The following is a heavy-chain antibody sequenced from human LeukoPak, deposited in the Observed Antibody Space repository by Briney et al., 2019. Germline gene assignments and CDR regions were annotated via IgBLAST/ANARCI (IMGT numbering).Heavy chain of an antibody. Sequence: SETLSLTCAVYGGSFSGYYWSWIRQPPGKGLEWIGEINHSGSTNYNPSLKSRVTISVDTSKNQFSLTLSSVTAADTAVYYCARGSYYYDSSGYYSRIYYYYMDVWGKGTTVTVSS. CDR3: ARGSYYYDSSGYYSRIYYYYMDV. D-gene: IGHD3-22*01. J-gene: IGHJ6*03. CDR2: INHSGST. V-gene: IGHV4-34*01. CDR1: GGSFSGYY.